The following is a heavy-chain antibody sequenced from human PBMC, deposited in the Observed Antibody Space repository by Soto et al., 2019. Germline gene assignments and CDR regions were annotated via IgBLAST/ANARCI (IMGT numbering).Heavy chain of an antibody. CDR1: GGSISNYY. CDR3: ATGDVYFDY. J-gene: IGHJ4*02. Sequence: SETLSLTCIVSGGSISNYYWNWIRQPPGKGLEWIGYYTGSPKYNPSLKSRVTISVDTSKNQFSLKLTSVTAADTAVYYCATGDVYFDYWGQGTLVTVS. D-gene: IGHD2-21*02. CDR2: YTGSP. V-gene: IGHV4-59*01.